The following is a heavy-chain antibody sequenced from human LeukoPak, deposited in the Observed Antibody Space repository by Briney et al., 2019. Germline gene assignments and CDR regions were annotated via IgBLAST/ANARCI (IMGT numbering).Heavy chain of an antibody. CDR2: ISYDGSNK. CDR3: ARDLLPLHSGSYNCFDY. CDR1: GFTFSSYA. Sequence: GGSLRLSCAASGFTFSSYAMHWVRQAPGKGLEWVAVISYDGSNKYYADSVKGRFTISRDNSKNTLYLQMNSLRAEDTAVYYCARDLLPLHSGSYNCFDYWGQGTLVTVSS. V-gene: IGHV3-30-3*01. J-gene: IGHJ4*02. D-gene: IGHD1-26*01.